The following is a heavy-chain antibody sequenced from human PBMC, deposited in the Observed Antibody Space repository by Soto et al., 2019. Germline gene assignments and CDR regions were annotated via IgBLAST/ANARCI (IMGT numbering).Heavy chain of an antibody. V-gene: IGHV3-48*02. Sequence: EVQLVESGGGLVQPGGSLRLSCAASGFTFSSYSMNWVRQAPGKGLEWVSYISSSSSTIYYADSVKGRFTISRDNAKNSLYMQMNSLRDEYTAVYYCARTMTSPPLRITMIEGDIWGQGTMVTVSS. D-gene: IGHD3-22*01. J-gene: IGHJ3*02. CDR3: ARTMTSPPLRITMIEGDI. CDR2: ISSSSSTI. CDR1: GFTFSSYS.